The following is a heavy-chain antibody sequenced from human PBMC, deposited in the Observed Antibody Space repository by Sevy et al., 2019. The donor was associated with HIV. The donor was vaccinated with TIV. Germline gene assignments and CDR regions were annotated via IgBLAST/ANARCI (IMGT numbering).Heavy chain of an antibody. CDR2: ISTSGDNT. CDR3: AKDPPNQDYYDSSSSGYFDS. J-gene: IGHJ4*02. V-gene: IGHV3-23*01. Sequence: GGSLRLSCAASGFTFSNYAMSWVRQAPGKGLQWVSVISTSGDNTYYADSVKGRFTISRDNSKNTLYLQMSSLSAEETAVYFCAKDPPNQDYYDSSSSGYFDSWGQGTLVTVSS. D-gene: IGHD3-22*01. CDR1: GFTFSNYA.